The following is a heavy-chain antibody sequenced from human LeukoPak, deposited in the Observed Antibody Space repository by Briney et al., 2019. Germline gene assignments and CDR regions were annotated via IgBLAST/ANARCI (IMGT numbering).Heavy chain of an antibody. Sequence: GKSLRLSCAASGFTFSSYGMHWVRQAPGKGLEWVAVIWYDGSNKYYADSVKGRFTISRDNSKNTLYLQMNSLRAEDTAVYYCARDAALWTGGFDYWGQGTLVTVSS. CDR3: ARDAALWTGGFDY. D-gene: IGHD3/OR15-3a*01. CDR1: GFTFSSYG. J-gene: IGHJ4*02. V-gene: IGHV3-33*01. CDR2: IWYDGSNK.